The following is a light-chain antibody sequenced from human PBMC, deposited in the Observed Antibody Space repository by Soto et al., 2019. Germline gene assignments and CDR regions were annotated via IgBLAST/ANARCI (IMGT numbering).Light chain of an antibody. CDR2: DAS. J-gene: IGKJ1*01. Sequence: EIVLTQSPANLSLSPGERATLSCRASQSVSSYLAWYQQKPGQAPRLLIYDASNRATGIPARFSGSGSGADFTLTISRLEPEDFAVYYCHQYGRSPPWTFGQGTKVDI. V-gene: IGKV3-20*01. CDR1: QSVSSY. CDR3: HQYGRSPPWT.